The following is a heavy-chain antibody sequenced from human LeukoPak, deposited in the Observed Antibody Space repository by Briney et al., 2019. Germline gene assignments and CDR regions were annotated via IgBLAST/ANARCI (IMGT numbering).Heavy chain of an antibody. CDR2: ISASGP. J-gene: IGHJ4*02. CDR3: AKDHESDGYPCLDH. CDR1: GFTVGDNY. D-gene: IGHD3-22*01. Sequence: GGSLRLSCAASGFTVGDNYMTWVRQAPGKGLEWVSTISASGPYYADAVRGRFTISRDNSRNTLSLQMDSLRAEDTAVYYCAKDHESDGYPCLDHWGLGTLVTVSS. V-gene: IGHV3-69-1*01.